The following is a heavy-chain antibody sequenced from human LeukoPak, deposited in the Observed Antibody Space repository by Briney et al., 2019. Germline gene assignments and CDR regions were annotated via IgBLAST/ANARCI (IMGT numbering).Heavy chain of an antibody. J-gene: IGHJ2*01. CDR2: ISGSGGST. Sequence: HAGGSLRLSCAASGFTFSSYAMSWVRQAPGKGLEWVSAISGSGGSTYYADSVKGRFTISRDNSKNTLYLQMNSLRAEDTAVYYCAKGTLGLRYFDLWGRGTLVTVSS. D-gene: IGHD2-21*02. V-gene: IGHV3-23*01. CDR3: AKGTLGLRYFDL. CDR1: GFTFSSYA.